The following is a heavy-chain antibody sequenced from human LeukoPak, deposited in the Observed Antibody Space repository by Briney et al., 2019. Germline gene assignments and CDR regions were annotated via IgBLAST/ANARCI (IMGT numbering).Heavy chain of an antibody. J-gene: IGHJ5*02. Sequence: SQTLSLTCTVSGGSISSGSCYWSWIRQPAGKGLEWIGRIYTSGSTNYNPSLKSRVTISVDTSKNQFSLKLSSVTAADTAVYYCAKGYSSGWTSNWFDPWGQGTLVTVSS. CDR3: AKGYSSGWTSNWFDP. D-gene: IGHD6-19*01. CDR1: GGSISSGSCY. CDR2: IYTSGST. V-gene: IGHV4-61*02.